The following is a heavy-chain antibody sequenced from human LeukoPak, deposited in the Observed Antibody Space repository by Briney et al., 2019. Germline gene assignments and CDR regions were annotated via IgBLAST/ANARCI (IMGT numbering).Heavy chain of an antibody. CDR1: GFTFSNYN. V-gene: IGHV3-30*02. D-gene: IGHD1-1*01. J-gene: IGHJ4*02. Sequence: GGSLRLSCTASGFTFSNYNMHWVRQAPGKGLECVAFIQYDGSNKGYADSVKGRLTISRDNSKNTLYLEMSSLRAEDTAVYYCAKGFNYRFDYWGRGTLVTVSS. CDR2: IQYDGSNK. CDR3: AKGFNYRFDY.